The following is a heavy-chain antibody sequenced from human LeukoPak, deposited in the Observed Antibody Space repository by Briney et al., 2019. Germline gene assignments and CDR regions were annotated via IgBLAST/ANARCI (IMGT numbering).Heavy chain of an antibody. D-gene: IGHD3-10*01. Sequence: PSETLSLTCTVSGGSISSYYWSWIRQPPGKGLEWIGYIYYSGSTNYNPSLKSRVTISVDTSKNQFSLKLSSVTAADTAVYYCARSSLWFREFDYWGQGTLVTVSS. V-gene: IGHV4-59*01. J-gene: IGHJ4*02. CDR3: ARSSLWFREFDY. CDR1: GGSISSYY. CDR2: IYYSGST.